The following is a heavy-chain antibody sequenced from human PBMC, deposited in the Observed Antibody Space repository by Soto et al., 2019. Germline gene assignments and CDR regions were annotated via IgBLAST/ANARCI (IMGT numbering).Heavy chain of an antibody. CDR1: GGSISSSSYY. CDR2: IYYSGST. V-gene: IGHV4-39*01. J-gene: IGHJ4*02. D-gene: IGHD5-12*01. CDR3: ARTTSEWWLRGIGVYYFDY. Sequence: SETLSLTCTVSGGSISSSSYYWGWIRQPPGKGLEWIGSIYYSGSTYYNPSLKSRVTISVDTSKNQFSLKLSSVTAADTAVYYCARTTSEWWLRGIGVYYFDYWGQGTLVTVSS.